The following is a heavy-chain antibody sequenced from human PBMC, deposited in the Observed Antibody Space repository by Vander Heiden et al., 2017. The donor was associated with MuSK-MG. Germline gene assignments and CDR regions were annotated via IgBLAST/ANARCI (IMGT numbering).Heavy chain of an antibody. CDR3: ARDRPYCSGGSCYSGY. Sequence: EVQLVESGGGLVQPGGSLRLSCAASGFTVSGNYMSWVRQAPGKGLEWVSVIYSGGSTYYADSVKGRFTISRDNSKNTLYLLMNSLRAEDTAVYYCARDRPYCSGGSCYSGYWGQGTLVTVSS. J-gene: IGHJ4*02. CDR2: IYSGGST. V-gene: IGHV3-66*01. CDR1: GFTVSGNY. D-gene: IGHD2-15*01.